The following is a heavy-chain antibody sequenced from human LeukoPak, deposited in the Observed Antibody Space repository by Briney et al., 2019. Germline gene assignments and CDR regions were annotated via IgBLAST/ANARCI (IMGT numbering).Heavy chain of an antibody. CDR1: ELPFNAYS. Sequence: GGSLRLSCEASELPFNAYSMNWVRQAPGKGLEWVSSISSSSYYTYYADSVKGRFTISRDNTKNSLYLQMNSLRVEDTAVYYCARDLAAGTGNWLDPWGQGTLDTVSS. CDR2: ISSSSYYT. J-gene: IGHJ5*02. V-gene: IGHV3-21*01. CDR3: ARDLAAGTGNWLDP. D-gene: IGHD6-13*01.